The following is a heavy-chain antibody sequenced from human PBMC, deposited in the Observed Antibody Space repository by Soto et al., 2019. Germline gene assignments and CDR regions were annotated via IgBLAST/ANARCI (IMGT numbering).Heavy chain of an antibody. CDR1: GGSISTGNYY. CDR2: IYYSGTT. J-gene: IGHJ4*02. Sequence: SETLSLTCTVSGGSISTGNYYWSWVRQHPGKGLEWIGYIYYSGTTYYNPSLKSRVTISVDTSKNQFSLKLSSVTAADTAVYYCARIPVAWFGELLEDYSGQGTLVTVSS. V-gene: IGHV4-31*03. CDR3: ARIPVAWFGELLEDY. D-gene: IGHD3-10*01.